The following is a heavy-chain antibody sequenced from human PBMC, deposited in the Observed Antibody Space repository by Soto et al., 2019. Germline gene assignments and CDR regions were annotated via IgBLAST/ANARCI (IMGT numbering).Heavy chain of an antibody. Sequence: PSETLSLTCTVSGGSISSYYWGWIRQPPGKGLEWIGYIYYSGSTNYNPSLKSRVTISVDTSKNQFPLKLSSVTAADTAVYYCAREGSYGYEGKWFDPWGQGTLVTVSS. CDR2: IYYSGST. D-gene: IGHD5-18*01. CDR3: AREGSYGYEGKWFDP. V-gene: IGHV4-59*01. CDR1: GGSISSYY. J-gene: IGHJ5*02.